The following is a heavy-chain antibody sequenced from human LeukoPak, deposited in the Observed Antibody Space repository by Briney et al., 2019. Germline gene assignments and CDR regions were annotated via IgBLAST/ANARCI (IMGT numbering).Heavy chain of an antibody. CDR3: ARDGRYYDSSGYIRGFDY. Sequence: SETLSLTCAVYGGSFSGYYWSWIRQPPGKGLEWIGEINHSGSTKNNPSLKSRVTISVDKSKNQFSLKLSSVTAADTAVYYCARDGRYYDSSGYIRGFDYWGQGTLVTVSS. D-gene: IGHD3-22*01. CDR1: GGSFSGYY. J-gene: IGHJ4*02. CDR2: INHSGST. V-gene: IGHV4-34*01.